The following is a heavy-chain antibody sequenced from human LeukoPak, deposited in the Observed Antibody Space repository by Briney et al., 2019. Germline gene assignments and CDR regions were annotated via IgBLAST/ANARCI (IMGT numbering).Heavy chain of an antibody. CDR2: IDFSGRTI. J-gene: IGHJ4*02. D-gene: IGHD3-22*01. V-gene: IGHV3-48*03. CDR3: VRGLGSSGYYYLFDY. Sequence: GGSLRLSCAASGFTLSSFEMNWVRQAPGKGLEWVSYIDFSGRTIYYAASVKGRFTISRDNAKNSLYLQMNSLRAEDTAVYYCVRGLGSSGYYYLFDYLGQGALVAVSS. CDR1: GFTLSSFE.